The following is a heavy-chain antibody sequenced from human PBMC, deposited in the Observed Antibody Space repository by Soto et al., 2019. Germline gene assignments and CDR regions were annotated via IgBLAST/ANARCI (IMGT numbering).Heavy chain of an antibody. CDR1: GYTFTGYY. Sequence: ASVKVSCKASGYTFTGYYMHWVRQAPGQGLEWMGWINPNSGGTNYAQKFQGWVTMTRDTSISTAYMDLSRLRSDDTAVYYCARMGAARRRGMDVWGQGTTVTVSS. CDR3: ARMGAARRRGMDV. J-gene: IGHJ6*02. D-gene: IGHD6-6*01. V-gene: IGHV1-2*04. CDR2: INPNSGGT.